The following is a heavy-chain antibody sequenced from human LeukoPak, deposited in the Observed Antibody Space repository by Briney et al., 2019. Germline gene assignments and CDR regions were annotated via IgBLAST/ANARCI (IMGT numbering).Heavy chain of an antibody. J-gene: IGHJ6*02. CDR1: GGSISTYY. V-gene: IGHV4-59*08. CDR2: IYYSGST. CDR3: ARGIRYCSGGSCYGGMDV. D-gene: IGHD2-15*01. Sequence: SETLSLTCTVSGGSISTYYWSWIRQPPGKGLEWIGYIYYSGSTNYNPSLESRVTISVDTSKNQFSLKLSSVTAADTAVYYCARGIRYCSGGSCYGGMDVWGQGTTVTVSS.